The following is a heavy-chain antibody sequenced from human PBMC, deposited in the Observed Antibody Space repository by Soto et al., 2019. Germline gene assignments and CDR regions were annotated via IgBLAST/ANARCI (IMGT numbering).Heavy chain of an antibody. Sequence: SETLSLTCAVYGGSFSGYYWSWIRQPPGKGLEWIGEINHSGSTNYNPSLKSRVTISVDTSKNQFSLKLSSVTAADTAVYYCARGGGIITMVRGVWYYYGMDVWGQGTTVTVSS. V-gene: IGHV4-34*01. CDR3: ARGGGIITMVRGVWYYYGMDV. CDR2: INHSGST. CDR1: GGSFSGYY. J-gene: IGHJ6*02. D-gene: IGHD3-10*01.